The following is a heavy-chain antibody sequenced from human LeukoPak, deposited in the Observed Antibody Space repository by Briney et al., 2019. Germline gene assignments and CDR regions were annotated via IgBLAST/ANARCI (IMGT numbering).Heavy chain of an antibody. D-gene: IGHD3-3*01. CDR2: IYYSGRT. CDR3: ATSYYDFWSGYRYMDV. Sequence: PSETLSLTCTVSGGSISSYYWSWIRQPAGKGLEWIGYIYYSGRTNYKPSLKSRVTISVDTSKNQFSLKMSSVTAADTAVYYCATSYYDFWSGYRYMDVCGKGTTVTVSS. V-gene: IGHV4-59*01. CDR1: GGSISSYY. J-gene: IGHJ6*03.